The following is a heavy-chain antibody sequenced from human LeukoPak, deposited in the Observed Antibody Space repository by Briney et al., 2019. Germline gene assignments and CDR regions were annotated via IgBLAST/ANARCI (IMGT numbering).Heavy chain of an antibody. V-gene: IGHV4-34*01. CDR3: ARGWVQGGLGVASDI. Sequence: SETLSLTCAVYGGSFSGYYWSWIRQPPGKGLEWIGEINHSGSTNYNPSLKSRVTISVDTSKNQFSLKLSSVTAADTAVYYCARGWVQGGLGVASDIWGQGTMVTVSS. D-gene: IGHD3-16*01. CDR2: INHSGST. CDR1: GGSFSGYY. J-gene: IGHJ3*02.